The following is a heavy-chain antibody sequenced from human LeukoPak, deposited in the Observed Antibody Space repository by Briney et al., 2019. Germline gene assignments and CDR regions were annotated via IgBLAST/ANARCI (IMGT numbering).Heavy chain of an antibody. Sequence: PGESLKISCKGSGHSFSNYWIGWVRQMPGKGLEWMGIIYPGDSDTRNSPSFQGQVTISADKSISTAYLQWSSLKASDTAMYYCARQYYYDSSGSTSDYWGQGTLVTVSS. CDR3: ARQYYYDSSGSTSDY. CDR2: IYPGDSDT. J-gene: IGHJ4*02. V-gene: IGHV5-51*01. D-gene: IGHD3-22*01. CDR1: GHSFSNYW.